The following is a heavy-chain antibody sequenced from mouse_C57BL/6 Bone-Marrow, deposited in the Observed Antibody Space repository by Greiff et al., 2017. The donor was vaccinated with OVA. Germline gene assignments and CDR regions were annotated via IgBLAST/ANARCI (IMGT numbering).Heavy chain of an antibody. CDR1: GFTFSDYG. J-gene: IGHJ1*03. CDR3: ARINYWYFDV. V-gene: IGHV5-17*01. Sequence: EVHLVESGGGLVKPGGSLKLSCAASGFTFSDYGMHWVRQAPEKGLEWVAYISSGSSTIYYADTVKGRFTISRDNAKNTLFLQMNSLRSEDTAMYYCARINYWYFDVWGTGTTVTVSS. CDR2: ISSGSSTI.